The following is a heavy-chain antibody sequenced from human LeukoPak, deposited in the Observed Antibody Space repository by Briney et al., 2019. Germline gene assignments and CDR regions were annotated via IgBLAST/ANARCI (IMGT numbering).Heavy chain of an antibody. CDR1: GGSISSYY. CDR3: ARERRDRDGAFAI. Sequence: SETLSLTCTVSGGSISSYYWSWIRQPPGKGLEWIGYIYYSGSTNYNPSLKSRVTISVDTSKNQFSLKLSSVTAADTAVYYCARERRDRDGAFAIWGQGTMVTVSS. D-gene: IGHD2-15*01. CDR2: IYYSGST. J-gene: IGHJ3*02. V-gene: IGHV4-59*01.